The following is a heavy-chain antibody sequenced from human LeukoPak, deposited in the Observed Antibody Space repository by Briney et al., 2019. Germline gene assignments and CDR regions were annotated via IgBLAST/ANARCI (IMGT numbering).Heavy chain of an antibody. CDR3: PKKGGNYDYFDY. Sequence: GGSLRLSCAASGFSFNTHGMHWVRQAPGKGLEWVAYIRYDGSTKYYADSVRGRFTISRDNSKNTLYLEMYSLRAEDTAVFYCPKKGGNYDYFDYWGQGNLVTVSS. V-gene: IGHV3-30*02. J-gene: IGHJ4*02. D-gene: IGHD3-3*01. CDR1: GFSFNTHG. CDR2: IRYDGSTK.